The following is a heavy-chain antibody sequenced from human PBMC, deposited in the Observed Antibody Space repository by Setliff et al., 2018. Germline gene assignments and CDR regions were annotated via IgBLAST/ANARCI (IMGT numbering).Heavy chain of an antibody. Sequence: HGGSLRLSCAASGFTFRTFSMHWVRQAPGKGLEWVSSISPDSIYIYYADSVKGRLTISRDNAWDSLYLQMNSLGAEDTAVYYCARSPANGGHDAFDIWGRGTMVTVSS. CDR1: GFTFRTFS. J-gene: IGHJ3*02. CDR2: ISPDSIYI. CDR3: ARSPANGGHDAFDI. D-gene: IGHD6-25*01. V-gene: IGHV3-21*01.